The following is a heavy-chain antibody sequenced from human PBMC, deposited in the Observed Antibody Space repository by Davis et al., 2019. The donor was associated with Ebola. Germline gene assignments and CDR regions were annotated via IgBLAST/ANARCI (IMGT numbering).Heavy chain of an antibody. J-gene: IGHJ6*02. CDR3: TTEYWDYIVANYYYGMDV. CDR2: IKSKTDGGTT. Sequence: GESLKISCAASGFTFSNAWMSWVRRAPGKGLEWVGRIKSKTDGGTTDYAAPVKGRFTISRDDSKDTLYLQMNSLKTEDTAVYYCTTEYWDYIVANYYYGMDVWGQGTTVTVSS. CDR1: GFTFSNAW. V-gene: IGHV3-15*01. D-gene: IGHD5-12*01.